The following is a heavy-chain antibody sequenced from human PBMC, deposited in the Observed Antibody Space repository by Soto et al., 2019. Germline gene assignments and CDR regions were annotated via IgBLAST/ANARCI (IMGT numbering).Heavy chain of an antibody. D-gene: IGHD3-10*01. Sequence: PGGSLRLSCAASGFTFSSYAMSWVRQAPGKGLEWVSAISGSGGSTYYADSVKGRFTISRDNSKNTLYLQMNSLRAEDTAVDYCPKECFDMARGVFYYYYEMDVWGQRYTVP. CDR3: PKECFDMARGVFYYYYEMDV. V-gene: IGHV3-23*01. J-gene: IGHJ6*02. CDR1: GFTFSSYA. CDR2: ISGSGGST.